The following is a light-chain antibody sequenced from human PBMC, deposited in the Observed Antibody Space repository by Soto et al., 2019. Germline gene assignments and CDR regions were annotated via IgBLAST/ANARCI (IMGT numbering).Light chain of an antibody. Sequence: DIQMTQSPTSLSASVGDRVTITCRASQDIRNFVAWYQQKPGKAPKLMIYAASTLQSGVPSRFSGSGSETDFTLTINGLQPEDVATYSCQKYSSVPFFGPGTKVEIK. CDR1: QDIRNF. J-gene: IGKJ3*01. CDR3: QKYSSVPF. V-gene: IGKV1-27*01. CDR2: AAS.